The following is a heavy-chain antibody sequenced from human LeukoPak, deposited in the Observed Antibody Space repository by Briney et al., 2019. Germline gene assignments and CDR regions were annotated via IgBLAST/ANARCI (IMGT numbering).Heavy chain of an antibody. CDR3: ARYTAIHYYMDV. J-gene: IGHJ6*03. D-gene: IGHD5-18*01. CDR2: IYYSGST. V-gene: IGHV4-61*01. CDR1: GGSVSSGSYY. Sequence: SETLSLTCTVSGGSVSSGSYYWSWIRQPPGKGLEWIGYIYYSGSTNYNPSLKSRVTISVDTSKNQFSLKLSSVTAADTAVYYCARYTAIHYYMDVWGKGTTVTVSS.